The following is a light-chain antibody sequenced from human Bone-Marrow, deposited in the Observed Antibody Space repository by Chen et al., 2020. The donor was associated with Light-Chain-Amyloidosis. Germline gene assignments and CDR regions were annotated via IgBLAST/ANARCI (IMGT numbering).Light chain of an antibody. CDR1: SGSIATNY. CDR2: EDD. Sequence: NFMLNQPHSASEPPGHTVLISCTRSSGSIATNYVQWYQQRPGSSPTTVIYEDDQRASGFPHRFSGSIDRSSNSASLTISGLKTEDEAEYYCQSYQGSSPGVFGGGTKLTVL. CDR3: QSYQGSSPGV. J-gene: IGLJ3*02. V-gene: IGLV6-57*01.